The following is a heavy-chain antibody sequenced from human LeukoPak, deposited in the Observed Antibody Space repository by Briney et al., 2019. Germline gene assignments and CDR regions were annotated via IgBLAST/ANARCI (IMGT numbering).Heavy chain of an antibody. D-gene: IGHD2-2*01. Sequence: PGGSLRLSCAASGFTFSSYAMRWVRQARGKGREGGSAISGSGGSTYYEDSVKGRFTISRDNSKNTLYLQINSLRAEDTAVYYCAKHPADIVVLPAALFDYWGQGTLVTVSS. J-gene: IGHJ4*02. CDR2: ISGSGGST. CDR3: AKHPADIVVLPAALFDY. V-gene: IGHV3-23*01. CDR1: GFTFSSYA.